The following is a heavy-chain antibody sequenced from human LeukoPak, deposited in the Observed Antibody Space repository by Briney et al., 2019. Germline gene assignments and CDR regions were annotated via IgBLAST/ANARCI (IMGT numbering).Heavy chain of an antibody. Sequence: GGSLRLSCRASGFTFNNYWMSWVRQAPGKGLEWVSAISGSGGSTYYADSVKGRFTISRDNSKNTLYLQMNSLRAEDTAVYYCAKPYSSGYWYYFDYWGQGTLVTVSS. D-gene: IGHD3-22*01. CDR1: GFTFNNYW. CDR3: AKPYSSGYWYYFDY. V-gene: IGHV3-23*01. CDR2: ISGSGGST. J-gene: IGHJ4*02.